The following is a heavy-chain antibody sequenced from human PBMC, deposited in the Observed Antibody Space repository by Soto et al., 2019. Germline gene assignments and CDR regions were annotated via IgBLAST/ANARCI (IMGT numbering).Heavy chain of an antibody. CDR3: ARGLLYSNDY. CDR1: GGSISSGGYY. V-gene: IGHV4-31*03. J-gene: IGHJ4*02. D-gene: IGHD2-8*01. Sequence: SETLSVTCTVSGGSISSGGYYWSWIRQHPGKGLEWIGYIYYSGSTYYNPSLKSRVTISVDTSKNQFSLKLSSVTAADTAVYYCARGLLYSNDYWGQGTLVTVSS. CDR2: IYYSGST.